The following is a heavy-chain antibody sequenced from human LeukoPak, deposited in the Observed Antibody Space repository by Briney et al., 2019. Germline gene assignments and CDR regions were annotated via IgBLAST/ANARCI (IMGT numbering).Heavy chain of an antibody. CDR3: ARDGLGNNYFDY. CDR1: GGSISSYY. CDR2: IYYSGST. J-gene: IGHJ4*02. D-gene: IGHD4-23*01. V-gene: IGHV4-59*01. Sequence: SETLSLTCTVSGGSISSYYWSWIRQPPGKGLEWIGYIYYSGSTNYNPSLKSRVTISVDTSKNQFSLKLSSVTAADTAVYYCARDGLGNNYFDYWGQGXLVTVSS.